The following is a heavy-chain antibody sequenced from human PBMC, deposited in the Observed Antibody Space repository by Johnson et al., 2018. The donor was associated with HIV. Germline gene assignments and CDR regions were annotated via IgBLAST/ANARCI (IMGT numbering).Heavy chain of an antibody. CDR3: ARDRAYDCRGWSCSHVFDV. Sequence: MLLVESGGGLVQPGGSLRLSCAASGFTVSGNYMTWVRQAPGKGLEWVSVIYSGGDTYYADSVKDRFIISRANPKNTVSLQMNNLRADDTAVYYCARDRAYDCRGWSCSHVFDVWGQGTMVIVSS. CDR1: GFTVSGNY. V-gene: IGHV3-66*01. J-gene: IGHJ3*01. CDR2: IYSGGDT. D-gene: IGHD2-15*01.